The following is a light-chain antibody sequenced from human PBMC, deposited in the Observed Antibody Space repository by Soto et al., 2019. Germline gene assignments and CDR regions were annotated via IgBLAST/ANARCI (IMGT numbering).Light chain of an antibody. CDR2: RAS. J-gene: IGKJ5*01. CDR3: QQYNEWPIT. Sequence: ELVLKQSPGTLSLSPGERATLSCRVSQSVSSSYLAWYQQRPGQAPRLLIFRASTRAAGIPDRFSGSGSGTDLTLKISSLQPEDFAVYYCQQYNEWPITFGQGTRLEI. CDR1: QSVSSSY. V-gene: IGKV3-20*01.